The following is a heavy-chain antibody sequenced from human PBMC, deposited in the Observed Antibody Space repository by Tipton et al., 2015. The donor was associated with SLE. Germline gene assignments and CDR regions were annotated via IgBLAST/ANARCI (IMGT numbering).Heavy chain of an antibody. CDR3: ARGIAVAKPGY. CDR1: SDSMSSYY. Sequence: LRLSCTVSSDSMSSYYWSWIRQPPGKGLEWIGCIYYSGSTNYNPSLKSRLTMSVDTSKNQFSLKLSSVTAADTAVYYCARGIAVAKPGYWGQGTLVTVSS. D-gene: IGHD6-19*01. J-gene: IGHJ4*02. CDR2: IYYSGST. V-gene: IGHV4-59*12.